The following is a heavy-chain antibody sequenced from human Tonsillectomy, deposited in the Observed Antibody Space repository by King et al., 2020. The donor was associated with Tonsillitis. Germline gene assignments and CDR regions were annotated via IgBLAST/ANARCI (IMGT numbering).Heavy chain of an antibody. CDR1: GFSFATYG. D-gene: IGHD3-10*01. J-gene: IGHJ4*02. Sequence: VQLVESGGGLVQPGGSLSLSCVASGFSFATYGMTWVRQAPGKGLEWVSSMSGSGGSIYYADSVKGRFTISRDNSKNTLYLQMNSLRAEDTAVYYCTAGGIVTMVRGEFDYWGQGTLATVSS. V-gene: IGHV3-23*04. CDR3: TAGGIVTMVRGEFDY. CDR2: MSGSGGSI.